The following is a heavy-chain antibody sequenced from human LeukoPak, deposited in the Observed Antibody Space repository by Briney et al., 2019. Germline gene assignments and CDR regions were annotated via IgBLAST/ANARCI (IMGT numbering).Heavy chain of an antibody. D-gene: IGHD2-15*01. CDR3: ARGGYCSGGSCYSRAGYYYYYMDV. Sequence: GGSLRLSCAASGFTFSSYWMHWVRQAPGKGLVWVSRINSDGSSTSYADSVKGRFTISRDNAKSTLYLQMNSLRAEDTAVYYCARGGYCSGGSCYSRAGYYYYYMDVWGKGTTVTVSS. CDR2: INSDGSST. CDR1: GFTFSSYW. V-gene: IGHV3-74*01. J-gene: IGHJ6*03.